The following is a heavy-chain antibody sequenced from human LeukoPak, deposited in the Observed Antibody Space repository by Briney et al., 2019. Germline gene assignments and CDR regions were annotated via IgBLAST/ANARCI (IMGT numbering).Heavy chain of an antibody. V-gene: IGHV5-51*01. D-gene: IGHD3-22*01. CDR2: IYPGDSDT. CDR3: ARQYYYDISGSSFDY. Sequence: GESLKISCKGSGYSFTSYWIGWVRQMPGKGLEWMGIIYPGDSDTRYSPSFQGQVTISADKSISTAYLQWSSLKASDTAMYYCARQYYYDISGSSFDYWGQGTLVTVSS. J-gene: IGHJ4*02. CDR1: GYSFTSYW.